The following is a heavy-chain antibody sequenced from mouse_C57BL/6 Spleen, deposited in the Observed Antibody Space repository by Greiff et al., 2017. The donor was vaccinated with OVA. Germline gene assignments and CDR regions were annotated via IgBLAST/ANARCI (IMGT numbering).Heavy chain of an antibody. J-gene: IGHJ4*01. D-gene: IGHD2-14*01. CDR1: GYTFTDYY. CDR3: ARNYRGAMDY. CDR2: INPNNGGT. Sequence: VQLQQSGPELVKPGASVKISCKASGYTFTDYYMNWVKQSHGKSLEWIGDINPNNGGTSYNQKFKGKATLTVDKSSSTAYMELSSLTSEDSAVYYCARNYRGAMDYWGQGTSVTVSS. V-gene: IGHV1-26*01.